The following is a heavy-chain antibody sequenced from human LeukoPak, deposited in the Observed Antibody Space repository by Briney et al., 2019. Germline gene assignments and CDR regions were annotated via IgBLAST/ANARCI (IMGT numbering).Heavy chain of an antibody. D-gene: IGHD2-2*01. V-gene: IGHV4-30-2*01. J-gene: IGHJ3*02. CDR1: GGSISSGGYS. CDR3: ARDWSLYCSSTSCSRWDAFDI. Sequence: SETLSLTCAVSGGSISSGGYSWSWIRQPPGKGLEWIGYIYHSGSTYYNPSLKSRVTISVDRSKNQFSLKLSSVTAADTAVYYCARDWSLYCSSTSCSRWDAFDIWGQGTMVTVSS. CDR2: IYHSGST.